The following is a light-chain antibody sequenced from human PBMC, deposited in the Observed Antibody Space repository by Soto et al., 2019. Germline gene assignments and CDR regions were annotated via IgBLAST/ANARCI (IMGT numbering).Light chain of an antibody. V-gene: IGKV1-39*01. CDR3: QQSHGIPYT. Sequence: DIQMTQSPPSLSAPVGDRVTITCRAGQTIDTYLNWYKQEPGKAPKLLIYAASSLHSGVPSRFSGSGSGTDFTLTISSLQPEDFATYFCQQSHGIPYTFGQGTKLEIK. CDR1: QTIDTY. CDR2: AAS. J-gene: IGKJ2*01.